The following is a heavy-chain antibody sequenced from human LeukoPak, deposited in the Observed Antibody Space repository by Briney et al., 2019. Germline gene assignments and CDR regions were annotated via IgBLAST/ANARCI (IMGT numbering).Heavy chain of an antibody. V-gene: IGHV3-23*01. CDR1: GFTFSSYS. CDR2: ISGSGDNT. CDR3: AKDHLAMVRGVIFDY. J-gene: IGHJ4*02. D-gene: IGHD3-10*01. Sequence: GGSLRLSCAASGFTFSSYSMSWVRQAPGKGLEWVSLISGSGDNTYYADSVKGRFTISRDNSKNTLYLQMNSLRAEDTAVYYCAKDHLAMVRGVIFDYWGQGTLVTVSS.